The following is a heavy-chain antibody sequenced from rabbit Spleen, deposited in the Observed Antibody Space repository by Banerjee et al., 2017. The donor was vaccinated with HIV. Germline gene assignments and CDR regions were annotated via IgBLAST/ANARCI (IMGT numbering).Heavy chain of an antibody. J-gene: IGHJ4*01. CDR2: IFTRGGDT. D-gene: IGHD2-1*01. V-gene: IGHV1S45*01. Sequence: QEQLEESGGDLVKPEGSLTLTCTASGFDFSSGYWICWVRQAPGKGLEWIACIFTRGGDTWYANWAKGRFTVSKTSSTTVTLEMTSLTVADTATFFCGRAGEGGYGYLDLWGPGTLVTVS. CDR1: GFDFSSGYW. CDR3: GRAGEGGYGYLDL.